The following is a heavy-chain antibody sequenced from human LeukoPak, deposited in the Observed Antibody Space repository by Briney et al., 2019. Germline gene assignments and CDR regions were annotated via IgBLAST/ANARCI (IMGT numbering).Heavy chain of an antibody. D-gene: IGHD2-15*01. V-gene: IGHV3-23*01. CDR3: AKGPAPYCSGGRCYSPHRYFDL. Sequence: GGSLRLSCAASQFTFSNYAMSWVRQAPGKGLEWVSAISGSGNTTYFGDSVTGRFTISRDNSKNTVYLQMNSLSAEDTAVYYCAKGPAPYCSGGRCYSPHRYFDLWGRGTLVTVSS. CDR1: QFTFSNYA. J-gene: IGHJ2*01. CDR2: ISGSGNTT.